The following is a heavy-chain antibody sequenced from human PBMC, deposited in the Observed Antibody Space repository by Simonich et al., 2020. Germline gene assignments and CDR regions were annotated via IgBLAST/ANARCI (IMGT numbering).Heavy chain of an antibody. V-gene: IGHV3-21*01. J-gene: IGHJ6*02. D-gene: IGHD6-19*01. CDR1: GFTFSSCR. Sequence: EVQLVESGGGLVKPGGSLRLSCAASGFTFSSCRMNWVRQAPGKGLEWVSYISRSSSYIYYADSVTGRFTISRDNAKNTLYLKMNSLRAEDTSVYDCARWIAVAGTGAYGMDVWGQGTTVTVSS. CDR3: ARWIAVAGTGAYGMDV. CDR2: ISRSSSYI.